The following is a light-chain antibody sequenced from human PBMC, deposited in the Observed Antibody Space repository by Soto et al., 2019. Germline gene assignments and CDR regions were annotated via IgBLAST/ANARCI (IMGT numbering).Light chain of an antibody. CDR2: AAS. J-gene: IGKJ1*01. Sequence: DLQMTQSPSSXXXXVXXRVTITCRAXQGIRXXLGWYQQKPGKAPKRLIYAASSLQSGVPSRFSGSGSGTEFTLTISXXQXXXXXXXXXXXXXXYXXTFGQGTKVEIK. CDR1: QGIRXX. V-gene: IGKV1-17*01. CDR3: XXXXXYXXT.